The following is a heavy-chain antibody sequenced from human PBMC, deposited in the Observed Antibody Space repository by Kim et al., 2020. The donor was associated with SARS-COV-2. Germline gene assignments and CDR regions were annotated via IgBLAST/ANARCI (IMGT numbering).Heavy chain of an antibody. CDR1: GGSFSGYY. J-gene: IGHJ6*01. D-gene: IGHD4-17*01. CDR2: IYHSGST. CDR3: AWERGGTTLVTLGLGHYY. V-gene: IGHV4-34*01. Sequence: SETLSLTCAVYGGSFSGYYWSWIRQPPGKGLEWIGYIYHSGSTNYNPSLKSRVTISVDTSKNQFSLKLSSVTAADTAVYYCAWERGGTTLVTLGLGHYY.